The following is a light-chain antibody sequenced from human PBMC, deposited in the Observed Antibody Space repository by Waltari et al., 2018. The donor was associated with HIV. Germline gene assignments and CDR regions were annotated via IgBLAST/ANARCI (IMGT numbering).Light chain of an antibody. CDR2: WAS. V-gene: IGKV4-1*01. J-gene: IGKJ1*01. Sequence: DTVMTQSPDFLAVSLGERATINCKSSQSILYKSNNKNYLSWYQQKPGQPPKLLIYWASTRESGVPDRFSGSGSGTDFTLTINNLQAEDVAVYFCQQYFSTWTFGQWTKVEIK. CDR3: QQYFSTWT. CDR1: QSILYKSNNKNY.